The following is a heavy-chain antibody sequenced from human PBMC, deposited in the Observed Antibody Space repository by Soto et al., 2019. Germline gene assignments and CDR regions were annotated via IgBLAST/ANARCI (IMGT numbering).Heavy chain of an antibody. CDR1: GFTFSSYW. CDR2: IKQDSSET. CDR3: ARGLVVVISRDWFDP. Sequence: EVLLVESGGGLVQPGGSLRLSCAASGFTFSSYWMSWARQGPGKGLEWVAVIKQDSSETYYVDSVKGRFTVSRDNSKNTLFLQMNSLRPDDTAVYYCARGLVVVISRDWFDPWGQGTLVIVSS. V-gene: IGHV3-7*01. J-gene: IGHJ5*02. D-gene: IGHD3-22*01.